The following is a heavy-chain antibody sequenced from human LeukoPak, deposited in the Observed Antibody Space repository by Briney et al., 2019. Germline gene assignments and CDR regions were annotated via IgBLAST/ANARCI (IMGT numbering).Heavy chain of an antibody. CDR1: GLAFNNAW. D-gene: IGHD3-22*01. Sequence: GGSLRLSCAASGLAFNNAWMTWVRQAPGKGLEWVGRIKSKTDGGATDYAAPGQGRFTISRDDSKNTLYLQMNSVKTEDTAVYYCTPLTYHYDSSGYYYVGYFQHWGQGTLVTVSS. V-gene: IGHV3-15*05. CDR2: IKSKTDGGAT. CDR3: TPLTYHYDSSGYYYVGYFQH. J-gene: IGHJ1*01.